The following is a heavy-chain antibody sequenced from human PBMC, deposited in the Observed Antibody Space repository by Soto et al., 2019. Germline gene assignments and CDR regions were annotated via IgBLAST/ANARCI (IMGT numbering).Heavy chain of an antibody. V-gene: IGHV3-9*01. Sequence: GGSLRLSCTTSGFTFDDYTMHWVRQPPGKGLEWVSGISWNSGAINYADSVKGRFSISRDNAESSLYLQMNSLRPEDTALYYCAKDIGGSGVHDSWGQGTLVTV. CDR3: AKDIGGSGVHDS. D-gene: IGHD3-16*01. CDR2: ISWNSGAI. J-gene: IGHJ4*02. CDR1: GFTFDDYT.